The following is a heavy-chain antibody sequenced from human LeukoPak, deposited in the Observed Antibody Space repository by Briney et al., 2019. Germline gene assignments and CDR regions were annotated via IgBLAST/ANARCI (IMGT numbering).Heavy chain of an antibody. Sequence: PSETLSLTCTVSGGSISSSSYYWGWIRQPPGKGLEWIGSIYYSGSTYYNPSLKSRVTISVDTSKNQFSLKLSSVTAADTAVYYCAREPRGGWPGRYWWYFDLWGRGTLVTVSS. J-gene: IGHJ2*01. V-gene: IGHV4-39*07. CDR3: AREPRGGWPGRYWWYFDL. CDR2: IYYSGST. D-gene: IGHD6-19*01. CDR1: GGSISSSSYY.